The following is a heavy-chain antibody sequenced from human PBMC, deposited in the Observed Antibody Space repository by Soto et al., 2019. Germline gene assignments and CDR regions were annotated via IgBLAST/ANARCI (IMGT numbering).Heavy chain of an antibody. D-gene: IGHD3-22*01. CDR1: GFTFSTYW. V-gene: IGHV3-7*04. CDR3: ARGDYYDSSGPFSDAFDI. J-gene: IGHJ3*02. Sequence: GGSLRLSCAASGFTFSTYWMSWVRQAPGKGLEWVANIKPDGSQKWYVDSVKGRFTIARDNARNLLFLQMSSLGVEDTAVYYCARGDYYDSSGPFSDAFDIWGQGTMVTVSS. CDR2: IKPDGSQK.